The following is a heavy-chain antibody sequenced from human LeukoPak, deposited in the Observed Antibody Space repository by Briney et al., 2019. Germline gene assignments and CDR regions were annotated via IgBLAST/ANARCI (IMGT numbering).Heavy chain of an antibody. CDR1: GFIFTKYW. CDR2: MNGEGTTI. V-gene: IGHV3-74*01. J-gene: IGHJ4*02. Sequence: GGSLRLSCAASGFIFTKYWMHWVRQAPGKGLMWVSRMNGEGTTIDYADSVKGRFTVSRDYAKNTLFLQMNNLRTEDTALYFCATARNFRFEYWGQGSLVIVSA. CDR3: ATARNFRFEY. D-gene: IGHD1-7*01.